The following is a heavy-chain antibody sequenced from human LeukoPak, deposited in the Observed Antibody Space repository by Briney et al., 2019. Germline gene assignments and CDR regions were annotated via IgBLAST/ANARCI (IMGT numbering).Heavy chain of an antibody. V-gene: IGHV3-23*01. D-gene: IGHD1-26*01. CDR1: GFTFSNHG. CDR3: ARDLAQWDYYYMDV. CDR2: ISPGGDIT. Sequence: PGGSLRLSCAASGFTFSNHGMNWVRQAPGKGLEWVSGISPGGDITYYADSVQGWFTISRDNSKNSLYLQMNSLRAEDTAVYYCARDLAQWDYYYMDVWGKGTTVTISS. J-gene: IGHJ6*03.